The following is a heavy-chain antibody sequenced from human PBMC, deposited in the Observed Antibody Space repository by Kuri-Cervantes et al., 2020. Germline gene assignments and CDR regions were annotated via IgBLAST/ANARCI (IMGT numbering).Heavy chain of an antibody. Sequence: SVKVSCKASGYTFTYRYLHWVRQAPGQALEWMGWITPFNGNTNYAQKFQDRVTITRDRSMSTAYMELSSLRSEDTAVYYCARVSMVRGRFYYYMDVWGKGTTVTVSS. CDR3: ARVSMVRGRFYYYMDV. D-gene: IGHD3-10*01. CDR1: GYTFTYRY. V-gene: IGHV1-45*02. CDR2: ITPFNGNT. J-gene: IGHJ6*03.